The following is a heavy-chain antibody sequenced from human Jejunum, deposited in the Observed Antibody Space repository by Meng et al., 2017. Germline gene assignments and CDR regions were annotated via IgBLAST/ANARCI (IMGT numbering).Heavy chain of an antibody. CDR3: VRRRSGASALFDL. Sequence: SETLSLTCAVSGGSLTGYYWSWIRQAPEKGLEYIGDIHHCGTTTYMPSLRGRLTLSKGTSTTQISLNLLSVTAADTATYYCVRRRSGASALFDLWGPGTVVTVSS. J-gene: IGHJ5*01. CDR2: IHHCGTT. V-gene: IGHV4-34*01. CDR1: GGSLTGYY. D-gene: IGHD2-15*01.